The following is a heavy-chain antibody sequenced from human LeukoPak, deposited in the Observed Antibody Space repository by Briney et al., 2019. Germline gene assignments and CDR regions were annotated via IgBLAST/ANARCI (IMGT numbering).Heavy chain of an antibody. CDR3: ARGGRGYSYGRSGFDY. D-gene: IGHD5-18*01. CDR1: GYSFTNYY. J-gene: IGHJ4*02. CDR2: INPSGGTT. V-gene: IGHV1-46*01. Sequence: ASVKVSCKASGYSFTNYYIHWVRQAPGEGLEWMGIINPSGGTTNYAQKFQGRVTMTRDMSTSTVYMELSSLRSEDTAVYYCARGGRGYSYGRSGFDYWGQGTLVTVSS.